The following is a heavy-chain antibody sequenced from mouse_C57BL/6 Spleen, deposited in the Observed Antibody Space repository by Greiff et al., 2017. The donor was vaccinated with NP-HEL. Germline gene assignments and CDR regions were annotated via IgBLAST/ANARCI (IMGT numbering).Heavy chain of an antibody. CDR1: GYTFTDYE. CDR2: IDPETGGT. D-gene: IGHD2-2*01. V-gene: IGHV1-15*01. Sequence: QVHVKQSGAELVRPGASVTLSCKASGYTFTDYEMHWVKQTPVHGLEWIGAIDPETGGTAYNQKFKGKAILTADKSSSTAYMERRSLTSEDSAVYYCTRGGYDGYYFDYWGQGTTLTVSS. CDR3: TRGGYDGYYFDY. J-gene: IGHJ2*01.